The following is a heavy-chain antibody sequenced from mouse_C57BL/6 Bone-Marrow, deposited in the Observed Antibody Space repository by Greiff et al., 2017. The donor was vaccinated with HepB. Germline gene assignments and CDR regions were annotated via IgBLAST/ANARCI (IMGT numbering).Heavy chain of an antibody. D-gene: IGHD2-3*01. CDR3: ARAGYDDYLAWFAY. CDR1: GFTFSSYA. J-gene: IGHJ3*01. Sequence: EVHLVESGGGLVKPGGSLKLSCAASGFTFSSYAMSWVRQTPEKRLEWVATISDGGSYTYYPDNVKGRFTISRDNAKNNLYLQMSHLKSEDTAMYYCARAGYDDYLAWFAYWGQGTLVTVSA. V-gene: IGHV5-4*01. CDR2: ISDGGSYT.